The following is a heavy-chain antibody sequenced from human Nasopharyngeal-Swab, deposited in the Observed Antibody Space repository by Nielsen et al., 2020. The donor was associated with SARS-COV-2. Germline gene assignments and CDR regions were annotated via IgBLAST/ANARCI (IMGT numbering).Heavy chain of an antibody. Sequence: GGSLRLSCAASRFTFSNYWMSWVRQAPGKGLEWVANIKQDGSEQYYVDSVKGRFTISRDNAKKSLYLQMNSLGAEDTDVYNCAREGRDGFDYWGQGTLVTVSS. CDR2: IKQDGSEQ. CDR3: AREGRDGFDY. D-gene: IGHD5-24*01. V-gene: IGHV3-7*01. CDR1: RFTFSNYW. J-gene: IGHJ4*02.